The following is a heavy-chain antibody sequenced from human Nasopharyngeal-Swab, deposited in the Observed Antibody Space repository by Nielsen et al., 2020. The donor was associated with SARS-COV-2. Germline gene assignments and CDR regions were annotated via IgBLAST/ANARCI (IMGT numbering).Heavy chain of an antibody. Sequence: VSQMPGKGLEWMGIIYPGDSDTRYSPSFQGQVTISADKSISTAYLQWSSLKASGAAMYYCARLLAAGLAYFDYWGQGTLVTVSS. V-gene: IGHV5-51*01. J-gene: IGHJ4*02. CDR2: IYPGDSDT. D-gene: IGHD3-3*01. CDR3: ARLLAAGLAYFDY.